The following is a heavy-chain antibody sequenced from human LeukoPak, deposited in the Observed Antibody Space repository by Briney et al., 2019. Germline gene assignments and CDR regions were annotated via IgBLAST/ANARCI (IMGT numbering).Heavy chain of an antibody. J-gene: IGHJ4*02. CDR3: ARDTHLLEYSSSSDY. V-gene: IGHV1-18*01. CDR2: ISAYNGNT. Sequence: ASVKVSCKASGYTFTSYGISWVRQAPGQGLEWMGWISAYNGNTNYAQKLQGRVTMTTDTSTSTAYMGLRSLRSDDTAVYYCARDTHLLEYSSSSDYWGRGTLVTVSS. D-gene: IGHD6-6*01. CDR1: GYTFTSYG.